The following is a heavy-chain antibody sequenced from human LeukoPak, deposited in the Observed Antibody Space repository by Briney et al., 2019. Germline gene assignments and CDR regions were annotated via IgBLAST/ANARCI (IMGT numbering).Heavy chain of an antibody. CDR2: IRYDGSNK. CDR3: ARDRDFDWLLRLLGYFDY. Sequence: GGSLRLSCAASGFTFSSYGMHWVRQAPGKGLEWVAFIRYDGSNKYYADSVKGRFTISRDNSKDTLYLQMNSLRAEDTALYYCARDRDFDWLLRLLGYFDYWGQGTLVTVSS. D-gene: IGHD3-9*01. J-gene: IGHJ4*02. V-gene: IGHV3-30*02. CDR1: GFTFSSYG.